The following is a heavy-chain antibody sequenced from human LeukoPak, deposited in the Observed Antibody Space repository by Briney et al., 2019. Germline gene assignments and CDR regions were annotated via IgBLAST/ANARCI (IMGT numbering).Heavy chain of an antibody. Sequence: SGGSLRLSCAASGFPSSSYDMHWVRQATGKGLEWVSGIGSTGDTYYPGSVKGRFTISREDAKNSLYLQMNSLGAGDTAVYYCARGRSMDRGTNYYGMDVWGQGTTVTVSS. CDR1: GFPSSSYD. D-gene: IGHD3-10*01. J-gene: IGHJ6*02. V-gene: IGHV3-13*04. CDR2: IGSTGDT. CDR3: ARGRSMDRGTNYYGMDV.